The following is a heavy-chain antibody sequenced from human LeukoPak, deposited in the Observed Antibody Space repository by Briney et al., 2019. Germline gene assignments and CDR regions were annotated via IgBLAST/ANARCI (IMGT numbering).Heavy chain of an antibody. Sequence: GGSLRLSCAASRFTFSSYSMNWVRQAPGKGLEWVSSISSSGTYINYADSVKGRFTISRDNAKNSLYLQMNSLRAEDTAVYYCASESGYSNWGQGTLVTVSS. CDR2: ISSSGTYI. D-gene: IGHD3-22*01. V-gene: IGHV3-21*01. J-gene: IGHJ4*02. CDR3: ASESGYSN. CDR1: RFTFSSYS.